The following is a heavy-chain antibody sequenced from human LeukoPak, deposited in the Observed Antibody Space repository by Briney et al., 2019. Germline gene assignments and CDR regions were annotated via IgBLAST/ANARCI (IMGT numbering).Heavy chain of an antibody. CDR3: ARGGSGAAAGSFDY. CDR2: IYYSGST. J-gene: IGHJ4*02. CDR1: GGFISSYY. V-gene: IGHV4-59*01. Sequence: SETLSLTCTVSGGFISSYYWSWVRQPPGKGLEWIGYIYYSGSTNYNPSLKSRVPISVDPSKNQFSLKLSSVTDADTAVYYCARGGSGAAAGSFDYWGQGTLVTVSS. D-gene: IGHD6-13*01.